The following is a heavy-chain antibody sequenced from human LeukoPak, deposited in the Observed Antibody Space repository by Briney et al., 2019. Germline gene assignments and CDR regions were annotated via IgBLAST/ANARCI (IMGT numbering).Heavy chain of an antibody. CDR3: ARRGGSGSSDWFDP. V-gene: IGHV4-59*08. D-gene: IGHD3-10*01. Sequence: PSETLSLTCTVSGGSISSYYWSWIRQPPGKGLEWIGYIYYSGSTNYNPSLKSRVTISVDTSKNQFSLILSSVTAADTAVYYCARRGGSGSSDWFDPWGQGTLVTVSS. CDR1: GGSISSYY. CDR2: IYYSGST. J-gene: IGHJ5*02.